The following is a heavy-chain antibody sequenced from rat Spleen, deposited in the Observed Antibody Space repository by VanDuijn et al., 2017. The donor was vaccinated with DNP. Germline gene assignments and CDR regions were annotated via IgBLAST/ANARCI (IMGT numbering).Heavy chain of an antibody. V-gene: IGHV5-25*01. CDR2: ISNTGDNT. Sequence: EVLLVESDGGLVQPGRSLKLSCAVSGFTFSDYYMAWVRQAPGKGLEWVASISNTGDNTYYSDSVRGRFTISRDNARSTLYLQMDSLGSEDTATYYCARQGWAFDYWGQGVMVTVSS. J-gene: IGHJ2*01. D-gene: IGHD4-6*01. CDR1: GFTFSDYY. CDR3: ARQGWAFDY.